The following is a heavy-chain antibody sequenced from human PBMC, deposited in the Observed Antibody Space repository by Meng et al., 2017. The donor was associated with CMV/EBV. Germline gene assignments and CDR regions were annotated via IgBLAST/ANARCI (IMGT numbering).Heavy chain of an antibody. V-gene: IGHV2-5*02. D-gene: IGHD4-17*01. CDR1: GFSLSTSGVG. J-gene: IGHJ4*02. Sequence: IHLTRPDPTLVKTTQTLTLTCSFSGFSLSTSGVGVGWNRQPPGKALEWLALIYWDDDKRYSPCLKSRLTITKDTSKNQVVLTLTNMDPVDTATYYCARGGLRGFDYWGQGTLVTVSS. CDR2: IYWDDDK. CDR3: ARGGLRGFDY.